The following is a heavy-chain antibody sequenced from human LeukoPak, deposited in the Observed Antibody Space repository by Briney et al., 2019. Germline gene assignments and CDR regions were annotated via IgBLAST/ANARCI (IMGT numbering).Heavy chain of an antibody. CDR1: GYTFTSYG. V-gene: IGHV1-18*01. CDR2: ITGYNGNT. D-gene: IGHD3-3*01. CDR3: SRDYYDFWTGYSYTLEH. Sequence: ASVKVSFKSSGYTFTSYGISWVRQAPGQGLEWMGWITGYNGNTHYAQKLQGRVTMTTDTSASTAYLELRRLRSDDPAVYFCSRDYYDFWTGYSYTLEHWGQGTLVTVSS. J-gene: IGHJ4*02.